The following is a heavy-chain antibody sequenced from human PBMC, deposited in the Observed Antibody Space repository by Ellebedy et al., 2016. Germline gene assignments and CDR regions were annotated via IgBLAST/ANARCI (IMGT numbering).Heavy chain of an antibody. D-gene: IGHD5-18*01. Sequence: GGSLRLSCAVSGFIFDDYSMYWVRQAPGKGLEWVSGINWNSGKIDYADSVKGRFTISRDNAKNSLYLQMNSLRADDTALYYCAKDILRYSYGTTIDYWGQGTLVTVSS. CDR1: GFIFDDYS. CDR3: AKDILRYSYGTTIDY. V-gene: IGHV3-9*01. CDR2: INWNSGKI. J-gene: IGHJ4*02.